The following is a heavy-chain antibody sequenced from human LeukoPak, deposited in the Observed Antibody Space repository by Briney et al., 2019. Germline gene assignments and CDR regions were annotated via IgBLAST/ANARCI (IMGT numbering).Heavy chain of an antibody. CDR1: GFTFSSYA. CDR3: ARRGYSGSYYFED. J-gene: IGHJ4*02. Sequence: GGSLRLSCAASGFTFSSYAMSWVRQAPGKGLEWVSAISGSGGSTYYADSVKGRFTISRDNSKNTLYLQMNSLRAEDTAVYYCARRGYSGSYYFEDWGQGTLVTVSS. V-gene: IGHV3-23*01. CDR2: ISGSGGST. D-gene: IGHD1-26*01.